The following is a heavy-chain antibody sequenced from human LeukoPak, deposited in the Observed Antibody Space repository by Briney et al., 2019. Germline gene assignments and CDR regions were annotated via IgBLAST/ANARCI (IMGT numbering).Heavy chain of an antibody. CDR2: IYYTGST. D-gene: IGHD2-2*01. CDR3: ARGIVVVPAAISSYYYYMDV. J-gene: IGHJ6*03. Sequence: SETLSLTCTVSGGSISSSNNYWGWIRQPPGKGLEWIGSIYYTGSTYYSPSLESRVTISVDTSKNQFSLKLSSVTAADTAVYYCARGIVVVPAAISSYYYYMDVWGKGTTVTVSS. CDR1: GGSISSSNNY. V-gene: IGHV4-39*07.